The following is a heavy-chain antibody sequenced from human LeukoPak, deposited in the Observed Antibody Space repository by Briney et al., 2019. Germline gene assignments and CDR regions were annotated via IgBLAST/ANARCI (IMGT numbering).Heavy chain of an antibody. CDR2: IYYSGST. D-gene: IGHD2-2*01. CDR1: GGSISSSSYY. CDR3: ARGTKYVVGITWYYYMDV. Sequence: SETLSLTCTVSGGSISSSSYYWGWLRQPPGTGLEWVGSIYYSGSTYYNPSLKSRVTISVDKSKNQFSLKLSSVTAADPAVYYCARGTKYVVGITWYYYMDVWGKGTTVTVSS. V-gene: IGHV4-39*07. J-gene: IGHJ6*03.